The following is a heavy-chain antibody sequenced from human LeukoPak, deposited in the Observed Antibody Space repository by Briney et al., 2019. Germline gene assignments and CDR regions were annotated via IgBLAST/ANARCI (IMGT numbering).Heavy chain of an antibody. CDR3: ARSSGQDYGPFDY. V-gene: IGHV3-7*01. J-gene: IGHJ4*02. Sequence: GGSLRLSCAASGFTFSSYWMSWVRQAPGKGLEWVANIKQDGSEKYYVDSVKGRFTISRDNAKNSLYLQMNSLRAEDTAVYYCARSSGQDYGPFDYWGQGTLVTVSS. CDR2: IKQDGSEK. CDR1: GFTFSSYW. D-gene: IGHD4-17*01.